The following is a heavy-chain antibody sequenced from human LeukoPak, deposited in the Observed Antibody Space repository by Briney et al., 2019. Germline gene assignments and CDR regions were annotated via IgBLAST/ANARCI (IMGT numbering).Heavy chain of an antibody. CDR2: TYYSSKWYN. CDR1: GDSVSSNSAA. Sequence: SQTLSLTCAISGDSVSSNSAAWNWIRQSPSRGLEWLGRTYYSSKWYNDYAVSVKSRIIINPDTSKNQITLQLNSVTPEDTAVYYCARGAVTVRNAFDIWGQGTRVTVSS. CDR3: ARGAVTVRNAFDI. V-gene: IGHV6-1*01. J-gene: IGHJ3*02. D-gene: IGHD6-19*01.